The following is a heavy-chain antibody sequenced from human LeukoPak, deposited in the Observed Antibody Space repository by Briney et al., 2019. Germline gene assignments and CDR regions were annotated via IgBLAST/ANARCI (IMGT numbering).Heavy chain of an antibody. D-gene: IGHD3-10*01. CDR2: IRYDGSNK. Sequence: QTGGSLRLSCAASGFTFSSYGMHWVRQAPGKGLEWVAFIRYDGSNKFYADSVKGRFTISRDNSKNTLYLQMNSLRVEDTAAYYCAKDLYGSGSYQIRLFDYWGQGTLVTVSS. CDR1: GFTFSSYG. CDR3: AKDLYGSGSYQIRLFDY. V-gene: IGHV3-30*02. J-gene: IGHJ4*02.